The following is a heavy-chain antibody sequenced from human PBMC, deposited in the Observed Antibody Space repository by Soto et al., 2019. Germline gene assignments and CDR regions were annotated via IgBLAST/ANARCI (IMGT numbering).Heavy chain of an antibody. D-gene: IGHD6-19*01. CDR3: ARDRGWSLFDY. CDR1: GFTFSTYW. CDR2: TDTDGSDT. Sequence: EVQLVESGGGLVQPGGSLRLSCAASGFTFSTYWMYWVRQVPGKGLVWVSRTDTDGSDTSYADSVKGRFTISRDNAKNTRYLQMNSLRAEDTAVYYCARDRGWSLFDYWGQGTLVTVSS. V-gene: IGHV3-74*01. J-gene: IGHJ4*02.